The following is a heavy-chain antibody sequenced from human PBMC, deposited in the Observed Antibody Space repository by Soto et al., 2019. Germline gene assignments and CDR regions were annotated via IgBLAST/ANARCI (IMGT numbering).Heavy chain of an antibody. CDR1: GFTVSSNY. D-gene: IGHD5-12*01. CDR2: IYSGGST. Sequence: EVQLVESGGGLVQPGGSLRLSCAASGFTVSSNYMSWVRQAPGKGLEWVSVIYSGGSTYYADSVKDRFTISRHNSKNTLYLQMNSLGAEDTAVYYCARVSSRSGYDLNFDYWGQGTLVTVSS. J-gene: IGHJ4*02. V-gene: IGHV3-53*04. CDR3: ARVSSRSGYDLNFDY.